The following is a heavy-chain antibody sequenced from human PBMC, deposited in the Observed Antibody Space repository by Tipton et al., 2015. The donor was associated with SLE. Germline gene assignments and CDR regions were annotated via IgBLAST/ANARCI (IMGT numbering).Heavy chain of an antibody. CDR1: GGSISSGSYY. CDR2: IYYSGST. D-gene: IGHD6-13*01. Sequence: TLSLTCTVSGGSISSGSYYWSWIRQPPGKGLEWIGCIYYSGSTNYNPSLKSRVTISVDTSKNQFSLKLSSVTAADTAVYYCAREIPQQLVNFDYWGQGTLVTVSS. J-gene: IGHJ4*02. V-gene: IGHV4-61*01. CDR3: AREIPQQLVNFDY.